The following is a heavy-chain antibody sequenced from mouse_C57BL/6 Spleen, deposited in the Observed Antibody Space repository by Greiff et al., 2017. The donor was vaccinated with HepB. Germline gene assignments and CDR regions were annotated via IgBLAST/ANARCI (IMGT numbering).Heavy chain of an antibody. CDR2: IDPSDSET. CDR3: ARGDDYDEEGSWFAY. J-gene: IGHJ3*01. V-gene: IGHV1-52*01. Sequence: VQLQQPGAELVRPGSSVKLSCKASGYTFTSYWMHWVKQRPIQGLEWIGNIDPSDSETHYNQKFKDKATLTVDKSSSTAYMQLSSLTSEDSAVYYCARGDDYDEEGSWFAYWGQGTLVTVSA. D-gene: IGHD2-4*01. CDR1: GYTFTSYW.